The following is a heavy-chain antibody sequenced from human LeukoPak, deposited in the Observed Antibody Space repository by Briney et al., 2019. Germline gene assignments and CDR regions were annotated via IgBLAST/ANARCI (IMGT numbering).Heavy chain of an antibody. D-gene: IGHD1-26*01. J-gene: IGHJ3*02. Sequence: ASVKVSCKASGYTFTSYYMHWVRQASGQGLEWMGIINPSGGSTSYAQKFQGRVTMTRDTSTSTVYMELSSLRSEDTAVYYCAKVSAVGATLHDAFDIWGQGTMVTVSS. CDR1: GYTFTSYY. CDR3: AKVSAVGATLHDAFDI. CDR2: INPSGGST. V-gene: IGHV1-46*01.